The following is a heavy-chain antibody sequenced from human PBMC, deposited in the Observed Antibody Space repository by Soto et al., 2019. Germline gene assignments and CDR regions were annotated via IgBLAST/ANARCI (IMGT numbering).Heavy chain of an antibody. V-gene: IGHV3-30-3*01. J-gene: IGHJ4*02. CDR1: GFTFSSYA. D-gene: IGHD6-13*01. CDR3: ARGGGYSSSPGDY. CDR2: ISKDGSNK. Sequence: QVQLVESGGGVVQPGTSLRLSCAASGFTFSSYAVNWVRQAPGKGLAWVAVISKDGSNKYYADSVKGRFTISRDNSKNTLYLEMNSLRAEDTAMYYCARGGGYSSSPGDYWGQGTLVTVSS.